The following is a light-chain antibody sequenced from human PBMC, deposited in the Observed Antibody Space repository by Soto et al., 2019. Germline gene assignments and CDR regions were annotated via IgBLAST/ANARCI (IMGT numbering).Light chain of an antibody. J-gene: IGKJ4*01. CDR3: HQYASSPLT. V-gene: IGKV3-20*01. CDR2: GAS. Sequence: EIVLTQSPGTISLSPGERATLSCRASQSVAKNFLAWYQQKPGQAPRLLIYGASSKASGIPDRFSGSGSGTDFTLTISRLEPEDFAVFYCHQYASSPLTFGGGTKVEI. CDR1: QSVAKNF.